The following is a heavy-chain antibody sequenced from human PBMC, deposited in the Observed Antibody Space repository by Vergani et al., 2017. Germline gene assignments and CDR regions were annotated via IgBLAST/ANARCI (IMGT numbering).Heavy chain of an antibody. Sequence: EVQLVESGGVAVQPGGSLRLSCAASGLTFDDYTMHWVRQAPGKGLEWVSLISWDCGSTYYADSVKGRFTISRDNSKNSLYLQMNSLRTEDTALYYCAKEDSGHGFDYWGQGTLVTVSS. CDR2: ISWDCGST. V-gene: IGHV3-43*01. CDR1: GLTFDDYT. J-gene: IGHJ4*02. D-gene: IGHD5-12*01. CDR3: AKEDSGHGFDY.